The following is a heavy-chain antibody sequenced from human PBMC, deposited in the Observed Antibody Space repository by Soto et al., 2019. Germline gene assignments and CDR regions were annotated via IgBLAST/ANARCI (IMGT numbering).Heavy chain of an antibody. V-gene: IGHV3-66*01. D-gene: IGHD3-10*01. CDR1: GFTVSNYH. Sequence: EVQLVESGGGLVQPGESLRLSCAASGFTVSNYHMTWVRQAPGKGLEWVSAVYADGATSHADSVQDRFTVSRDNSRNTLNLQMSGLRAEDTAVYYCARSGGGLDYWGQGTLVTVSS. CDR3: ARSGGGLDY. J-gene: IGHJ4*02. CDR2: VYADGAT.